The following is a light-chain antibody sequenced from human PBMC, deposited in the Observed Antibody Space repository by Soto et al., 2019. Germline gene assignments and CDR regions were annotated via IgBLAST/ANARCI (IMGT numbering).Light chain of an antibody. J-gene: IGKJ1*01. CDR3: QQYTNWPT. Sequence: EIVMTQSPATLSVSPGERATLSCRASQSVSSNLAWYQQKPGQAPRLLIYGASTRATGIPARFSGSGSGTEFTLTISSLQSEEFAVYYCQQYTNWPTFGQGTKGEIK. CDR1: QSVSSN. CDR2: GAS. V-gene: IGKV3-15*01.